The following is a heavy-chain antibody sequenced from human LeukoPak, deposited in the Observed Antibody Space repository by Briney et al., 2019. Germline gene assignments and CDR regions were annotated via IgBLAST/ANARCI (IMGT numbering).Heavy chain of an antibody. J-gene: IGHJ4*02. Sequence: SETLSLTCTVSGGSISSGSYYWSWIWQPAGKGLEWIGRIYTSGSTNYNPSLKSRVTISVDTSKNQFSLKLSSVTAADTAVYYCARERGYGSGSYFYFDYWGQGTLVTVSS. V-gene: IGHV4-61*02. CDR1: GGSISSGSYY. CDR3: ARERGYGSGSYFYFDY. D-gene: IGHD3-10*01. CDR2: IYTSGST.